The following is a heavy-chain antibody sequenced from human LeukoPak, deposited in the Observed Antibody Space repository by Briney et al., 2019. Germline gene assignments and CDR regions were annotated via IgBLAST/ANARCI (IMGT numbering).Heavy chain of an antibody. J-gene: IGHJ4*02. CDR3: ARGGVYCSSTSCYRNYFDY. CDR1: GYTFTSYY. CDR2: INPSGGST. Sequence: ASVKVSCKASGYTFTSYYMHWVRQAPGQGLEWIGIINPSGGSTSYAQKFQGRVTMTRDMSTSTVYMELSSLRSEDTAVYYCARGGVYCSSTSCYRNYFDYWGQGTLVTVSS. D-gene: IGHD2-2*01. V-gene: IGHV1-46*01.